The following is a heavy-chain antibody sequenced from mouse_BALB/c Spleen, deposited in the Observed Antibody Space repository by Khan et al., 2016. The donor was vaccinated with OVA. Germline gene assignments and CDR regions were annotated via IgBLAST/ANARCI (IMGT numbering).Heavy chain of an antibody. CDR1: GFTFSTYA. CDR3: ARHNYGPFAY. CDR2: INTDGDYV. D-gene: IGHD1-1*01. V-gene: IGHV5-9-3*01. J-gene: IGHJ3*01. Sequence: EVELVESGGDLVKPGESLKLSCTASGFTFSTYAMSWVRQTPEKRLEWVATINTDGDYVYYPDSVKGRFTIYRDNAKNTLYLQMSSLRSEDTAMYYCARHNYGPFAYWGQGTLVTVSA.